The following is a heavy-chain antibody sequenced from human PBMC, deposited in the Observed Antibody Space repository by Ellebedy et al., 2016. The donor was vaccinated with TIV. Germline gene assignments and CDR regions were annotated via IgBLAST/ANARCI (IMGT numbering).Heavy chain of an antibody. CDR1: GFTFSSDW. V-gene: IGHV3-7*01. Sequence: GESLKISCAASGFTFSSDWMTWVRQAPGKGLEWVANIKQDGSEKYYVDSVKGRFTISRDNAKNSLYLQLNSLRAGDTAVYYCARGIAVAGGLEYWGQGALVTVSS. CDR2: IKQDGSEK. CDR3: ARGIAVAGGLEY. J-gene: IGHJ4*02. D-gene: IGHD6-19*01.